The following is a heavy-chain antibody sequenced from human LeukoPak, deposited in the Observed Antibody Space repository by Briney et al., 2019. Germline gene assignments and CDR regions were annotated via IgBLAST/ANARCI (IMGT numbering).Heavy chain of an antibody. D-gene: IGHD3-9*01. CDR3: LAVKIEYSYDIPDY. V-gene: IGHV3-74*01. CDR2: INSDGSST. J-gene: IGHJ4*02. Sequence: PGGSLRLSCAASGFTFSSYWMHWVRQAPGKGLVWVSRINSDGSSTSYADSVKGRFTISRDNAKNTLYLQMNSLRAEDTAVYYCLAVKIEYSYDIPDYWGQGTLVTVSS. CDR1: GFTFSSYW.